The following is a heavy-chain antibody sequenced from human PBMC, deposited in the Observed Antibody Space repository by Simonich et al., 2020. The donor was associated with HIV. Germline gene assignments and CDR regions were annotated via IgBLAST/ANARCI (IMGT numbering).Heavy chain of an antibody. CDR2: INHSGST. D-gene: IGHD4-17*01. J-gene: IGHJ4*02. V-gene: IGHV4-34*04. CDR1: GGSFSGYY. CDR3: ARRHPTTVTTPYFDY. Sequence: QVQLQQLGAGLLKPSETLSLTCAVYGGSFSGYYWSWLRQPPGKGLEGIGEINHSGSTNNNPSLKSRGPISVDTSKNQFSLKLSSVTAADTAVYYCARRHPTTVTTPYFDYWGQGTLVTVSS.